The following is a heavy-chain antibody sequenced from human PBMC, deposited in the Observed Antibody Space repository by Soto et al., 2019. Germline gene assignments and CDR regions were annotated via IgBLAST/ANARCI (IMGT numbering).Heavy chain of an antibody. Sequence: QVQLVQSGAEVKKPGSSVKVSCKASGGTFSSYAISWVRQAPGQGLEWMGGIIPIFGTANYAQKFQGRVTITADKSTSTAYMELSSLRSEDTAVYYCARDRGPLIVGATCERRGYYYYGMDVWGQGTTVTVSS. CDR3: ARDRGPLIVGATCERRGYYYYGMDV. CDR1: GGTFSSYA. CDR2: IIPIFGTA. D-gene: IGHD1-26*01. J-gene: IGHJ6*01. V-gene: IGHV1-69*06.